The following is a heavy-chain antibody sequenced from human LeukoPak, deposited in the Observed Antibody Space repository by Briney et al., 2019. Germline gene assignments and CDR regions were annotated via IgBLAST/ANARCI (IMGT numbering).Heavy chain of an antibody. J-gene: IGHJ4*02. CDR3: ARDPTWYDSSGYYPVYYFDY. V-gene: IGHV3-48*01. Sequence: GGSLRLSCTVAEFTVSSNSLNWVRQATGKGLEWVSYISSSSSTIYYADSVKGRFTISRDNAKNSLYLQMNSLRAEDTAVYYCARDPTWYDSSGYYPVYYFDYWGQGTLVTVSS. D-gene: IGHD3-22*01. CDR1: EFTVSSNS. CDR2: ISSSSSTI.